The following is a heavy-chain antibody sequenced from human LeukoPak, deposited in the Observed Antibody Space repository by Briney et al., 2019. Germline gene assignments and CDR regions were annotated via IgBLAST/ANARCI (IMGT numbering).Heavy chain of an antibody. V-gene: IGHV1-2*02. CDR3: ATVSTFSRQSYNYGAFDI. D-gene: IGHD5-24*01. CDR2: INPNSGGT. CDR1: GYTFTGYY. J-gene: IGHJ3*02. Sequence: ASVKVSCKASGYTFTGYYVHWVRQAPGQGLEWMGWINPNSGGTNYAQKFQGRVTMTSDTSISTAYMELSRLRSDDTAVYYCATVSTFSRQSYNYGAFDIWGQGTMVTVSS.